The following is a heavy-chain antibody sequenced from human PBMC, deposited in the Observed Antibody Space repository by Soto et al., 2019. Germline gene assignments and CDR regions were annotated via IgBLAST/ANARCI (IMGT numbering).Heavy chain of an antibody. CDR3: ARPLWRDDYNWGYFDL. D-gene: IGHD4-4*01. V-gene: IGHV3-30-3*01. J-gene: IGHJ2*01. CDR1: GFTFGSYA. Sequence: VQLVESGGGVVQPGMSLRRSCAASGFTFGSYAMHWVRQAPGKGLEWVAVISYDGSNKYYADSVKGRFTISRDNSKNTRYLQMTSLRAEDTAVYYCARPLWRDDYNWGYFDLWGRGTLVTVSS. CDR2: ISYDGSNK.